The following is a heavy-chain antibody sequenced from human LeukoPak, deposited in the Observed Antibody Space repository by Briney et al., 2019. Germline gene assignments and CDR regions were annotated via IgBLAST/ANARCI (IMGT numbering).Heavy chain of an antibody. CDR3: ARAGDSSGYYPLPFDY. D-gene: IGHD3-22*01. CDR1: GGSISSYY. J-gene: IGHJ4*02. CDR2: IYYSGST. V-gene: IGHV4-59*01. Sequence: SETPSLTCTVSGGSISSYYWSWSRQPPGKGLEWIGYIYYSGSTNYNPSLKSRVTISVDTSKNQFSLKLSSVTAADTAVYYCARAGDSSGYYPLPFDYWGQGTLVTVSS.